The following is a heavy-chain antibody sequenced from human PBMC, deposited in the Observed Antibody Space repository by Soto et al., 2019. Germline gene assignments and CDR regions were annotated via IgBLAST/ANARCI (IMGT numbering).Heavy chain of an antibody. V-gene: IGHV4-30-4*01. J-gene: IGHJ5*02. CDR1: GGSISSGDYH. Sequence: QVQLQESGPGLVKPSQTLSLTCTVSGGSISSGDYHWSWIRQSPGKGLEWIGYIYYSGSPYYNASLKSRVTIPIDTSKNQFSLRVSSVTAADTAVYYCARVVSWVDLWGQGTLVTVSS. CDR3: ARVVSWVDL. CDR2: IYYSGSP.